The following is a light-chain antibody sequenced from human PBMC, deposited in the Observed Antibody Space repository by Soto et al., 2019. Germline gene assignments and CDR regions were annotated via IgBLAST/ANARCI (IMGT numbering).Light chain of an antibody. V-gene: IGLV1-47*01. CDR2: RNN. J-gene: IGLJ3*02. CDR1: SSNIGSSY. Sequence: QSVLTQPPSASGTPGQRVTISCSGSSSNIGSSYVYWYQQLPGTAPKLLIYRNNQRPSGVPDRFSGSKSGTSASLAISGLRSEDGADYYCAAWDDSLSGPRVFGGGTKLTVL. CDR3: AAWDDSLSGPRV.